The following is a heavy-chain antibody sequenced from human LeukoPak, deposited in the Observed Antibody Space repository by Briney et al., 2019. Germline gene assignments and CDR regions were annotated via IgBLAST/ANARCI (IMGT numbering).Heavy chain of an antibody. CDR2: IIPYLDIP. Sequence: SMKVSCKTSGGTFSAFPISWVRQAPGQGLEWMGRIIPYLDIPKYAQTFEGRVTITADKSTSTSFMELTSLRSDDTAVYYCAKGGHYDVDALDVWGQGTTVTVSS. CDR1: GGTFSAFP. CDR3: AKGGHYDVDALDV. D-gene: IGHD3-22*01. V-gene: IGHV1-69*04. J-gene: IGHJ6*02.